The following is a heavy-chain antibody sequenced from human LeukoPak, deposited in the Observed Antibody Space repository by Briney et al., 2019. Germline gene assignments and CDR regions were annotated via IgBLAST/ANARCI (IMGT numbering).Heavy chain of an antibody. CDR1: GYSFTSYW. CDR2: IYPGDSDT. CDR3: ARYDCYGSGSYYYMDV. D-gene: IGHD3-10*01. J-gene: IGHJ6*03. V-gene: IGHV5-51*01. Sequence: GESLKISCKGSGYSFTSYWIGWVRQMPGKGLEWMGIIYPGDSDTRYSPSFQGQVTISADKSISTAYLQWSSLKASDTAMYYCARYDCYGSGSYYYMDVWGKGTTVTVSS.